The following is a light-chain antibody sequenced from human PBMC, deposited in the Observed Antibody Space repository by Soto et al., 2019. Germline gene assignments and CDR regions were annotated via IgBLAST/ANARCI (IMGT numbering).Light chain of an antibody. CDR2: DVS. CDR3: SSYTGSTSYV. CDR1: SSDVGGYNY. J-gene: IGLJ1*01. V-gene: IGLV2-14*01. Sequence: QSVLTQPASVSGSPGQSITISCTGTSSDVGGYNYVSWYQQHPGKAPKLMIYDVSYRTSGVSNRFSGSKSGDTASLTISGLQAEDEADYYCSSYTGSTSYVFGTGTKLTVL.